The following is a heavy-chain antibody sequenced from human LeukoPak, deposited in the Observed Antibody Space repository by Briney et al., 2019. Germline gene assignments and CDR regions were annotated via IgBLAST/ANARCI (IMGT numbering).Heavy chain of an antibody. CDR2: ISGSGGST. V-gene: IGHV3-23*01. Sequence: SGGSLRLSCAASGFTFSSYAMSWVRQAPGKGLEWVSAISGSGGSTYYADSVKGRFTIPRDNSKNTLYLQMNSLRAEDTAVYYCANDHPMVNYYDSSGYYPDYWGQGTLVTVSS. J-gene: IGHJ4*02. CDR1: GFTFSSYA. D-gene: IGHD3-22*01. CDR3: ANDHPMVNYYDSSGYYPDY.